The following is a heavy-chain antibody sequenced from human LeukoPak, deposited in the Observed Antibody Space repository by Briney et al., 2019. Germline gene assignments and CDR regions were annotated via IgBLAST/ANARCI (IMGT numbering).Heavy chain of an antibody. Sequence: SQTLSLTCTVSGGSISSGDYYWSWIRQPPAKGLEWIGYIYYSGSTYYNPSLKSRVTISVDTSKNQFSLKLSSVTAADTAVYYCARDPYSSSWYGTTWGQGTLVTVSS. D-gene: IGHD6-13*01. J-gene: IGHJ4*02. CDR2: IYYSGST. CDR1: GGSISSGDYY. CDR3: ARDPYSSSWYGTT. V-gene: IGHV4-30-4*01.